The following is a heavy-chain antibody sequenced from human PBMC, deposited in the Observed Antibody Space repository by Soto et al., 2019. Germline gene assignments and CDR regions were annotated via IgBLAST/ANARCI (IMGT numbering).Heavy chain of an antibody. Sequence: QPGGSLRLSCAASGFTFSSYGMHWVRQAPGKGLEWVAVIWYDGSNKYYADSVKGRFTISRDNSKNTLYLQMNSLRAEDTAVYYCARDPKSINYYDSSGFGYWGQGTLVTVSS. CDR3: ARDPKSINYYDSSGFGY. CDR2: IWYDGSNK. J-gene: IGHJ4*02. V-gene: IGHV3-33*01. D-gene: IGHD3-22*01. CDR1: GFTFSSYG.